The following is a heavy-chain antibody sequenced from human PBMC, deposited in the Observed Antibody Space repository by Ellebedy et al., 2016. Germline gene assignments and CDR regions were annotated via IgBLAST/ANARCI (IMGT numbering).Heavy chain of an antibody. J-gene: IGHJ5*02. CDR2: IDPSDSYT. CDR1: GYSFTSYW. CDR3: ARLSDWQQPDPKRWFDP. D-gene: IGHD6-13*01. Sequence: GESLKISXKGSGYSFTSYWISWVRQMPGKGLEWMGRIDPSDSYTNYSPSFQGHVTISADKSISTAYLQWSSLKASDTAMYYCARLSDWQQPDPKRWFDPWGQGTLVTVSS. V-gene: IGHV5-10-1*01.